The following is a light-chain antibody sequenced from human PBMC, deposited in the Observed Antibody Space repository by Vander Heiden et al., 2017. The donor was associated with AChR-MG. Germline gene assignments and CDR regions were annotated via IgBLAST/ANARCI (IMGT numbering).Light chain of an antibody. CDR3: QQRSNVIT. Sequence: EIVLTHSPATLSLSPGERATLSCRASQSVSSYLAWYQQKPGQAPRLLIYDASNRATGIPARFSGSGSGTDFTLTISSLEPEDFAVYYCQQRSNVITFGQGTRLEIK. J-gene: IGKJ5*01. CDR1: QSVSSY. V-gene: IGKV3-11*01. CDR2: DAS.